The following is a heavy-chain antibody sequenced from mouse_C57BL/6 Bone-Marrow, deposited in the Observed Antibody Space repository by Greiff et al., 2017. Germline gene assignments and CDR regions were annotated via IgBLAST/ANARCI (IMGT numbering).Heavy chain of an antibody. V-gene: IGHV1-69*01. CDR1: GYTFTSYW. CDR2: LDPSDSYT. CDR3: ARSFYYYGSSPWFAY. J-gene: IGHJ3*01. D-gene: IGHD1-1*01. Sequence: QVQLQQPGAELVMPGASVKLSCKASGYTFTSYWMHWVKQRPGQGLEWIGELDPSDSYTNYNQKVKGKSTLTVDKSSSTAYMQLSSLTSEDSAVYYCARSFYYYGSSPWFAYWGQGTLVTVSA.